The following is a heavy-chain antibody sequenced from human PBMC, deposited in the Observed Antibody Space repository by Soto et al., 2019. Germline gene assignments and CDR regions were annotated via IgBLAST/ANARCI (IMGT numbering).Heavy chain of an antibody. D-gene: IGHD3-10*01. CDR3: ARHRGGYLSYFDY. CDR1: GGSMSSSSYY. V-gene: IGHV4-39*01. CDR2: IYYSGRT. Sequence: SETRSLTCTFSGGSMSSSSYYWGWIRQPPGEGLEWIGSIYYSGRTYYNPSLKSRLTISVDTSKNQISLKLSSVTAADTDVYYSARHRGGYLSYFDYWCQGPLVTAS. J-gene: IGHJ4*02.